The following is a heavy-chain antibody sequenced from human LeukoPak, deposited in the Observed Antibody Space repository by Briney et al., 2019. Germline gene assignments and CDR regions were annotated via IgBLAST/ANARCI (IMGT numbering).Heavy chain of an antibody. CDR3: ARESTVTEVGAGYYYYGMDV. Sequence: GSLRLSCAASGFTFSSYWMRWVRQAPGKGLEWVANIKQDGSEKNYVDSVKGRFTISRDNAKNSLYLQMNSLRAEDTAVYYCARESTVTEVGAGYYYYGMDVWGQGTTVTVSS. J-gene: IGHJ6*02. CDR1: GFTFSSYW. D-gene: IGHD4-17*01. CDR2: IKQDGSEK. V-gene: IGHV3-7*03.